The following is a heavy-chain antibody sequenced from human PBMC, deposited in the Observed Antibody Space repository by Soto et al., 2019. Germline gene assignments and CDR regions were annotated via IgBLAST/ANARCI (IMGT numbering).Heavy chain of an antibody. CDR1: GFAFNNYG. CDR3: AREDSIIIPAVSDF. J-gene: IGHJ4*02. Sequence: GGSLRLSCTVSGFAFNNYGINWVRQAPGQGLEWVSSISKSGYTYYSDSVKGRFTISRDNAKNSASLQMNTLRVEDTAVYYCAREDSIIIPAVSDFWGQGTLVTVSS. D-gene: IGHD2-2*01. V-gene: IGHV3-21*01. CDR2: ISKSGYT.